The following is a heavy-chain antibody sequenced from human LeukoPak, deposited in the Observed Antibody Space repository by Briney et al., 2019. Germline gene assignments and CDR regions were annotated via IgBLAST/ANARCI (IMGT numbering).Heavy chain of an antibody. Sequence: PSETLSLTCTVSGGSISSSSYYWGWIRQPPGKGLEWIGSIYYSGSTYYNPSLKSRVTISVDTSKNQFSLKLSSVTAADTAVYYCARGRQLWLRRYFDYWGQGTLVTVSS. CDR2: IYYSGST. V-gene: IGHV4-39*01. D-gene: IGHD5-18*01. J-gene: IGHJ4*02. CDR3: ARGRQLWLRRYFDY. CDR1: GGSISSSSYY.